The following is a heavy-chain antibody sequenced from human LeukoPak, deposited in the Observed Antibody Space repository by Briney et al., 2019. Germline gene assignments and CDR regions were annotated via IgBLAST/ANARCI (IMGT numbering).Heavy chain of an antibody. D-gene: IGHD3-3*01. CDR3: ARGGYDFWSGYHSYLCYSDY. CDR2: ISSSSSYI. V-gene: IGHV3-21*01. Sequence: GGSLRLSCAASGFTFSSYSMNWVRQAPGKGLEWVSSISSSSSYIYYADSVKGRFTISRDNAKNSLYLQMNSLRAEDTAVYYCARGGYDFWSGYHSYLCYSDYWGQGTLVTVSS. J-gene: IGHJ4*02. CDR1: GFTFSSYS.